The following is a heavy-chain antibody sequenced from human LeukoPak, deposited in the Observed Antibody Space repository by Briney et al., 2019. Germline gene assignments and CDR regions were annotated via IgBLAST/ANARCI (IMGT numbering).Heavy chain of an antibody. V-gene: IGHV3-20*04. Sequence: GGSLRLSCAASGFTFDDYGMSWVRQVPGKGLEWVSGINWNGGSTGYADSVKGRFTISRDNAKNSLYLQMNSLRAEDTALYYCARVGSGRSGGAFDIWGQGTMVTVSS. CDR2: INWNGGST. CDR1: GFTFDDYG. D-gene: IGHD6-19*01. J-gene: IGHJ3*02. CDR3: ARVGSGRSGGAFDI.